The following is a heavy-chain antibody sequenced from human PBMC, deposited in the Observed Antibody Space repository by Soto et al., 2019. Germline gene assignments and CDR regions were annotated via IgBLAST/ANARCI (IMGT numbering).Heavy chain of an antibody. V-gene: IGHV4-34*01. J-gene: IGHJ6*02. CDR2: INYSGST. D-gene: IGHD2-15*01. Sequence: SETLSLTCAVYGGSFRGYYWIWIRQPPGKGLEWIGEINYSGSTNYSPSLKSRVTISEDTSKNQFSLKLSSVTAADTALYYCAGGNCNGINCYPWYYYYGMDVWGQGTTVTVSS. CDR1: GGSFRGYY. CDR3: AGGNCNGINCYPWYYYYGMDV.